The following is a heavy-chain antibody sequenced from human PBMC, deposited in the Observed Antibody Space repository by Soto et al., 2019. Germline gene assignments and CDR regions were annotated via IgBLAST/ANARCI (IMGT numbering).Heavy chain of an antibody. CDR3: ARDLIAFDWFNGMDV. J-gene: IGHJ6*02. Sequence: QVQLVESGGGVVQPGRSLRLSCAASGFSLRDYGMHWVRQAPGKGLTWVAVMSYDGRIEYFADSVKGRFTISRDTSKNTLYLQMNSLRAEDTAVYYCARDLIAFDWFNGMDVWGQGTTVAVSS. CDR1: GFSLRDYG. CDR2: MSYDGRIE. D-gene: IGHD3-9*01. V-gene: IGHV3-30*03.